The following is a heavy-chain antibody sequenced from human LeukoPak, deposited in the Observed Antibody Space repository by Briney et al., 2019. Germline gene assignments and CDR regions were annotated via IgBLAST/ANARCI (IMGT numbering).Heavy chain of an antibody. CDR2: IYSSGST. D-gene: IGHD6-6*01. CDR1: GGSISGYY. Sequence: SETLSLTCSVSGGSISGYYWSWIRQPPGQTLEWIGYIYSSGSTNYNPSLQSRVTMSVDTSMNHFSLRLSSVTAADTAVYYCARFTYTTRPSDVWGKGTTGTVSS. V-gene: IGHV4-4*09. J-gene: IGHJ6*04. CDR3: ARFTYTTRPSDV.